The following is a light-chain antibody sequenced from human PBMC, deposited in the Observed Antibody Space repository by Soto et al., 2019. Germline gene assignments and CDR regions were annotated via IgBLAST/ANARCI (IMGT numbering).Light chain of an antibody. J-gene: IGKJ2*01. CDR2: DAS. Sequence: DIQMTQSPSTLSASVGDRVTITCRASQNIRTWLAWYQQKPGQPPRLLISDASSLQSGGPSRFSGSGSGTEFTLTISSLHPDDFATYYCQKYNDYSTFGQGTKLDIK. CDR1: QNIRTW. CDR3: QKYNDYST. V-gene: IGKV1-5*01.